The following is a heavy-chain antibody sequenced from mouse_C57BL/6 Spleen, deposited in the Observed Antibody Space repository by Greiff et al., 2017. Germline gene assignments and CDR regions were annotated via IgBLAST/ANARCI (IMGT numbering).Heavy chain of an antibody. CDR1: GFNIKDYY. CDR2: IEPEDGDT. Sequence: VQLQQSGAELVRPGASVKLSCTASGFNIKDYYMHWVKQRPEQGLEWIGRIEPEDGDTEYAPKFKGKATMTADTSSKTAYLPLSSHTSEDTAVDYCTAAYYSMDYWGQGTSVTVSS. J-gene: IGHJ4*01. CDR3: TAAYYSMDY. V-gene: IGHV14-1*01.